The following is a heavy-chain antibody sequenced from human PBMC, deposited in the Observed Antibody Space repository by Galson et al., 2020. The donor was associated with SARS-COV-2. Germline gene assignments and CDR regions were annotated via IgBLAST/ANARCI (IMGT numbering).Heavy chain of an antibody. CDR2: INHSGST. J-gene: IGHJ6*02. CDR1: GGSFSGYY. V-gene: IGHV4-34*01. D-gene: IGHD2-2*01. Sequence: SQTLSLTCAVYGGSFSGYYWSWIRQPPGKGLEWIGEINHSGSTNYNPSLKSRVTISVDTSKNQFSLKLSSVTAADTAVYYCAGIVVVPAAMSSYYYYGMDVWGQGTTVTVSS. CDR3: AGIVVVPAAMSSYYYYGMDV.